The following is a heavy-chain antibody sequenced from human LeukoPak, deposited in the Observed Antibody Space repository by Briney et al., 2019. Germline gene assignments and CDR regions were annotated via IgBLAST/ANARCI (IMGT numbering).Heavy chain of an antibody. CDR3: ARVSPTYSGYDRRAVNWLDP. D-gene: IGHD5-12*01. CDR2: IFYSGTT. V-gene: IGHV4-59*01. Sequence: SETLSLTCTVSGGSISSYYWSWIRQPPGKGLEWIGYIFYSGTTNYNPSLKSRVTISVDTSKNQFSLRLSSVTAADTAVYYCARVSPTYSGYDRRAVNWLDPWGQGTLVTVSS. J-gene: IGHJ5*02. CDR1: GGSISSYY.